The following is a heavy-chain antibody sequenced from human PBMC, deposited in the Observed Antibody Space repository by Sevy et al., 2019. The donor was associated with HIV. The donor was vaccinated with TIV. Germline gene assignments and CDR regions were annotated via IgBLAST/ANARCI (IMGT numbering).Heavy chain of an antibody. Sequence: GGSLRLSCVASGFTFSDHYMERVRQAPGKGLEWVGRTRNKADGYTTEYAASAKGRFTISRDESKNSLYVQMNSLKAEDTAVYYCATHAGIAAAGRVFDYWGQGTLVTVSS. J-gene: IGHJ4*02. CDR3: ATHAGIAAAGRVFDY. V-gene: IGHV3-72*01. D-gene: IGHD6-13*01. CDR1: GFTFSDHY. CDR2: TRNKADGYTT.